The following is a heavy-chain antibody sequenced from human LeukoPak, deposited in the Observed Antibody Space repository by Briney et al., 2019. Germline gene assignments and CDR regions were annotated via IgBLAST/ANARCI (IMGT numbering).Heavy chain of an antibody. J-gene: IGHJ4*02. Sequence: ASVKVACKASGHTFTGYYMHWVRQAPGQGLEWMGWINPNSGGTNYAQKFQGRVTMTRDTSISTAYMELSRLRSDDTAVYYCARSTIVGATFNYWGQGTLVTVSS. CDR1: GHTFTGYY. V-gene: IGHV1-2*02. CDR2: INPNSGGT. CDR3: ARSTIVGATFNY. D-gene: IGHD1-26*01.